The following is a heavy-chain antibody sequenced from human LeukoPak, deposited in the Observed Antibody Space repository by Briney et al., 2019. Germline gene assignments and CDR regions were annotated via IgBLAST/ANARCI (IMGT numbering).Heavy chain of an antibody. Sequence: ASVKVSCKASGYTFTSYAMHWVRQAPGQRLEWMGWINAGNGNTKYSQKFQGRVTITRDTSASIAYMELSSLRSEDTAVYYCARGYSTGWYGEDSWGQGTLVTVSS. CDR2: INAGNGNT. CDR3: ARGYSTGWYGEDS. CDR1: GYTFTSYA. D-gene: IGHD6-19*01. V-gene: IGHV1-3*01. J-gene: IGHJ4*02.